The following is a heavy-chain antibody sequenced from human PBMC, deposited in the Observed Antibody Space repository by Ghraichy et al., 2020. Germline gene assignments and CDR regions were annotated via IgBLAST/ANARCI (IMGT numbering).Heavy chain of an antibody. D-gene: IGHD2-15*01. Sequence: SETLSLTCTVSGASFSGNYWSWIRQPPGKGLEWIGYIYYTGSTNYNPSLKSRVTISLDTSKNQFSLKLSSVTAADTAIYYCARQKGYFDMWGQGTMVTVSP. J-gene: IGHJ3*02. CDR2: IYYTGST. CDR3: ARQKGYFDM. CDR1: GASFSGNY. V-gene: IGHV4-59*08.